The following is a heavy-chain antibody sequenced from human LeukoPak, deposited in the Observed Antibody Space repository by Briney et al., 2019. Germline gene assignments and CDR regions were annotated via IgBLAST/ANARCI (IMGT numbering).Heavy chain of an antibody. V-gene: IGHV4-59*01. CDR2: IHYSGST. Sequence: SETLSLTCTVSGGSLSRYYWSWIRQPPGKGLEWIGHIHYSGSTNYNPSLKSRVAISIDTSKNQFSLRLSSVTAVDTAVYYCARVSGATIITYYGMDVWGQGTTVTVS. CDR3: ARVSGATIITYYGMDV. CDR1: GGSLSRYY. J-gene: IGHJ6*02. D-gene: IGHD5-12*01.